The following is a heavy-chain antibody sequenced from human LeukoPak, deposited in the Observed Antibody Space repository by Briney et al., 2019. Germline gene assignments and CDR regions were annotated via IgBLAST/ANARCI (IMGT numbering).Heavy chain of an antibody. Sequence: GGSLRLSCAASGFTLSSYAMSWVRRAPGKGLEWVSATSSSDAGTYYAESVRGRFTISRDNSKNTLYLQMNSLRAEDTAVYYCAKEYRRTFDYWGQGTLVTVSS. D-gene: IGHD1-14*01. J-gene: IGHJ4*02. CDR1: GFTLSSYA. CDR3: AKEYRRTFDY. V-gene: IGHV3-23*01. CDR2: TSSSDAGT.